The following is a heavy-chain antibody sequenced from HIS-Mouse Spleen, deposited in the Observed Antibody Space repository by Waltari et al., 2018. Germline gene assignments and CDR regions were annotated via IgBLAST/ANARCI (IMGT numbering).Heavy chain of an antibody. CDR3: AREIPYSSSWYDWYFDL. CDR1: GGSISSSSYY. CDR2: IYYSGST. V-gene: IGHV4-39*07. J-gene: IGHJ2*01. D-gene: IGHD6-13*01. Sequence: QLQLQESGPGLVKPSETLSLTCTVSGGSISSSSYYWGWIRQPPGKGLEWIGSIYYSGSTYYNPSLKSRVTRSVDTSKNQFSLKLSSVTAADTVVYYCAREIPYSSSWYDWYFDLWGRGTLVTVSS.